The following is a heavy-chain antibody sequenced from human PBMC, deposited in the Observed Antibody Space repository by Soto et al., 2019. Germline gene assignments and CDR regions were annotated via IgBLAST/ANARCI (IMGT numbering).Heavy chain of an antibody. CDR1: GYTFTSYG. V-gene: IGHV1-18*04. Sequence: QVQLVQSGAEVKKPGASVKVSCKASGYTFTSYGISWVRQAPGQGLEWMGWISAYNGNTNYTQKLQGRVTMTTDTSTSTAYMELRSLRSDDTAVYYCARVTIRWNDVSWFDPWGQGTLVTVSS. D-gene: IGHD1-1*01. CDR3: ARVTIRWNDVSWFDP. CDR2: ISAYNGNT. J-gene: IGHJ5*02.